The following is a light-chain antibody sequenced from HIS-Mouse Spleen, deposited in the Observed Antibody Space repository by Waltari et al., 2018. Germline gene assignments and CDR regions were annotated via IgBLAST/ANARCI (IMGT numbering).Light chain of an antibody. J-gene: IGLJ2*01. CDR2: EVS. CDR3: SSYAGSNNFVV. V-gene: IGLV2-8*01. CDR1: TSDVGGYNH. Sequence: QSALTQPPSASGSPGPSVTTSCTGTTSDVGGYNHFPWYQQPPGKAPNLMIYEVSKRPSGVPDRFSGSKSGNTASLTVSGLQAEDEADYYCSSYAGSNNFVVFGGGTKLTVL.